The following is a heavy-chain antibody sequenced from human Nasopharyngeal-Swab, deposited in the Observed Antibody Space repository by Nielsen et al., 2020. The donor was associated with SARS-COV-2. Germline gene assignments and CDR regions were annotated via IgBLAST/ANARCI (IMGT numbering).Heavy chain of an antibody. D-gene: IGHD3-3*01. CDR3: ARARSTIFGVVQSFDY. CDR2: IYYSGST. CDR1: GGSISSYY. V-gene: IGHV4-59*12. Sequence: SETLSLTCTVSGGSISSYYWSWIRQPPGKGLEWIGYIYYSGSTNYNPSLKSRVTISVDTSKNQFSLKLSSVTAADTAVYYCARARSTIFGVVQSFDYWGQGTLVTVSS. J-gene: IGHJ4*02.